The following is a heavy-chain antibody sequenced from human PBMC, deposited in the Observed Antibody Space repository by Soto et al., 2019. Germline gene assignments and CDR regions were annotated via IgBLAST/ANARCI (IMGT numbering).Heavy chain of an antibody. CDR1: GFTFNIYA. J-gene: IGHJ4*01. CDR3: XXXALYYDNXGYGTSFDC. D-gene: IGHD3-22*01. CDR2: ITGNGGST. V-gene: IGHV3-23*01. Sequence: EVQLLESGGTLVQPGGSLRLSCAASGFTFNIYAMTWVRQAPGKGLEWVSAITGNGGSTYHADSVKGRFTISRDNSKNTLYLQMNSLRVEXXXXXXXXXXALYYDNXGYGTSFDCWGXGTLVTVSS.